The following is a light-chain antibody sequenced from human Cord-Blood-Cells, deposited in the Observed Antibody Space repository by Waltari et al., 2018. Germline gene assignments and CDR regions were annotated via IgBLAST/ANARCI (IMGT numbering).Light chain of an antibody. CDR3: CSYAGSYTLV. CDR1: SSAVGGYNY. Sequence: QSALTQPRSVSGSPGQSVTIPCTGTSSAVGGYNYVSWYQQHPGKAPQLMIYDVSKRPSGVPDRFSGSKSGNTASLTISGLQAEDEADYYCCSYAGSYTLVFGGGTKLTVL. J-gene: IGLJ2*01. V-gene: IGLV2-11*01. CDR2: DVS.